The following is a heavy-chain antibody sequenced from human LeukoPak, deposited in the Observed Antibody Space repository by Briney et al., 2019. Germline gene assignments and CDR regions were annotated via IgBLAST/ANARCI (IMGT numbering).Heavy chain of an antibody. D-gene: IGHD3-22*01. CDR3: ARMPKPRTFYYDTSGYNPHFDY. V-gene: IGHV4-34*01. CDR2: INHSGNT. J-gene: IGHJ4*02. CDR1: GGSFSGYY. Sequence: SETLSLTCAVYGGSFSGYYWSWIRQPPGKGLEWIGEINHSGNTNYNPSLKSRVTMSVDTSNNQFSLKLSSVTAADTAVYFCARMPKPRTFYYDTSGYNPHFDYWGQGTLVTVSS.